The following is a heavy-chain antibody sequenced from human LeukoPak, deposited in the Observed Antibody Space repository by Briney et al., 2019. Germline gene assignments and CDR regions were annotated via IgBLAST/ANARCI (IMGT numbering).Heavy chain of an antibody. CDR3: ARAGNPLYYYYIDV. V-gene: IGHV1-2*02. CDR2: INPNSGGT. J-gene: IGHJ6*03. CDR1: GYTFTGYY. Sequence: ASVKVSCKASGYTFTGYYMNWVRQAPGQGLEWMGWINPNSGGTNYAQKFQGRVTMTSDTSISTAYMELSRLRADDTAIYYCARAGNPLYYYYIDVWGKGSTVTVSS.